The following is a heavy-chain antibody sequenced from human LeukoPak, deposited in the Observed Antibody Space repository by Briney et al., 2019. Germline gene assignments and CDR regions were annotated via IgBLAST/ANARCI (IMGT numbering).Heavy chain of an antibody. D-gene: IGHD3-3*01. CDR3: ARTYYDFWSGYYSLGY. V-gene: IGHV1-2*06. Sequence: ASVKVSCKASGYTFTGYYTHWVRQAPGQGLEWMGRINPNSGGTNYAQKFQGRVTMTRDTSISTAYMELSRLRSDDTAVYYCARTYYDFWSGYYSLGYWGQGTLVTVSS. J-gene: IGHJ4*02. CDR2: INPNSGGT. CDR1: GYTFTGYY.